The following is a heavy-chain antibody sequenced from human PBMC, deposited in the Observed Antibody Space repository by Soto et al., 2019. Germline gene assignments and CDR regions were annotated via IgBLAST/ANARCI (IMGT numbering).Heavy chain of an antibody. D-gene: IGHD3-22*01. V-gene: IGHV1-3*01. Sequence: ASVKVSCKASGYTFTIYAMHWVLQAPGQRLEWMGWINAGNGNTKYSQKFQGRVTITRDTTASTAYMELSSLRSEDTAVYYCARPNSRGPYWYFDLWGRGTLVTVSS. CDR1: GYTFTIYA. CDR3: ARPNSRGPYWYFDL. J-gene: IGHJ2*01. CDR2: INAGNGNT.